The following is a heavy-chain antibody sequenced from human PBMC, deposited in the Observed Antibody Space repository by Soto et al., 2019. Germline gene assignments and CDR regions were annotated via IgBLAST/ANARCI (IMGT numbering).Heavy chain of an antibody. Sequence: SETLSLTCSVSGGSISGGGYYWSGIRQHPGKGLEWIGYIYYSGSTYYNPSLKSRVTISVDTSKNQFSLKLSSVTAADTAVYYCAREAGSSGSSYLDYWGQGTLVTVSS. CDR1: GGSISGGGYY. CDR3: AREAGSSGSSYLDY. CDR2: IYYSGST. D-gene: IGHD6-13*01. V-gene: IGHV4-31*03. J-gene: IGHJ4*02.